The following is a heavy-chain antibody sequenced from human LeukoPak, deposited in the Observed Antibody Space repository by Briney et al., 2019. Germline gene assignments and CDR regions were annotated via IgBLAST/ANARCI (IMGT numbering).Heavy chain of an antibody. CDR2: INHSGST. CDR1: GGSFSGYY. Sequence: PSETLSLTCAVYGGSFSGYYWSWIRQPPGKGLEWIGEINHSGSTNYNPSLKSRVTISVDTSKNQFSLKLSSVTAADTAVYYCARGRFTIFIWGQGTMVTVSS. D-gene: IGHD3-9*01. V-gene: IGHV4-34*01. CDR3: ARGRFTIFI. J-gene: IGHJ3*02.